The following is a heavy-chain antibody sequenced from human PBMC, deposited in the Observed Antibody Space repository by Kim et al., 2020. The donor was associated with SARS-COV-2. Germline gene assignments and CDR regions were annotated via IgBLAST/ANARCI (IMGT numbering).Heavy chain of an antibody. CDR3: AKDHHGAFDD. J-gene: IGHJ4*02. V-gene: IGHV3-30*02. D-gene: IGHD3-16*01. CDR2: NK. Sequence: NKYYADSVKGRFTISRDNSKNTLYLQMNSLRAEDTAVYYCAKDHHGAFDDWGQGTLVTVSS.